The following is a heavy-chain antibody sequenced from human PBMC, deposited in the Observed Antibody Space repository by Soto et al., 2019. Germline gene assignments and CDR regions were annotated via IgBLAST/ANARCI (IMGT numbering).Heavy chain of an antibody. Sequence: SLKVSCKASAFTFSTYYIHWVRQAPGQGLEWVGIINPNGGATTNAQKFQGRVTMTRDTSTSTVYMEMSSLRAEDTAMYYCARDQSAGGYVIFDYWGQGTLVTGSS. CDR3: ARDQSAGGYVIFDY. V-gene: IGHV1-46*01. J-gene: IGHJ4*02. CDR1: AFTFSTYY. CDR2: INPNGGAT. D-gene: IGHD5-12*01.